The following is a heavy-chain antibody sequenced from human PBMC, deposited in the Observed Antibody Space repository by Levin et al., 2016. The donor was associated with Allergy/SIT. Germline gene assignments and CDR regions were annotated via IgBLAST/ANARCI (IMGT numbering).Heavy chain of an antibody. CDR1: ELSVNNNQ. CDR2: ISAAGAT. Sequence: GESLKISCAASELSVNNNQINWVRQAPGKGLEWVSHISAAGATYYADSVKGRFTISRDNSKNVVYFQMNSLRAEDTAVYYCGSVRGRVDVWGQGTTVTVSS. J-gene: IGHJ6*02. CDR3: GSVRGRVDV. V-gene: IGHV3-66*01. D-gene: IGHD3-16*01.